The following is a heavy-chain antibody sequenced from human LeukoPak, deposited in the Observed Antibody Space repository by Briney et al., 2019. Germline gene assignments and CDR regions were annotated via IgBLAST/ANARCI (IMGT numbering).Heavy chain of an antibody. CDR2: IWSDATNQ. D-gene: IGHD4-11*01. CDR3: AKDAQRGFDYSNSLEH. CDR1: GFTFSHFG. V-gene: IGHV3-33*06. Sequence: GGSLTLSCEASGFTFSHFGMHWVRQAPGKGLEWVAVIWSDATNQYYADSVKGRFTISRDNFKRTVSLEMNSLRAEDTAVYYRAKDAQRGFDYSNSLEHWGQGSLVIVSS. J-gene: IGHJ5*02.